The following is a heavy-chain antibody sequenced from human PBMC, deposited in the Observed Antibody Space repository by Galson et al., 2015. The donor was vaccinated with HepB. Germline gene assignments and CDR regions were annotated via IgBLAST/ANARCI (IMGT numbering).Heavy chain of an antibody. J-gene: IGHJ4*02. V-gene: IGHV4-34*01. CDR1: GGSFSGYY. D-gene: IGHD5-18*01. Sequence: SETLSLTCAVYGGSFSGYYWSWIRQPPGKGLEWIGEINHSRSTNYNPSLKSRVTISVDTSKNQFSLKLSSVTAADTAVYYCAREKGSVDTAMGPLDYWGQGTLVTVSS. CDR2: INHSRST. CDR3: AREKGSVDTAMGPLDY.